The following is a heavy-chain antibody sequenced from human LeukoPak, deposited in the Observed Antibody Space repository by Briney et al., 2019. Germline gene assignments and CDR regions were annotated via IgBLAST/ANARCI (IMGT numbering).Heavy chain of an antibody. CDR2: IYTSGST. V-gene: IGHV4-4*07. Sequence: SETLSLTCTVSGGSISSYYWSWLRQPAGKGLEWIGRIYTSGSTNYNPSLKSRVTMSVDTSKNQFSLKLSSVTAADTAVYYCARSLGIVATIEHRRDTTYGMDVWGQGTTVTVSS. CDR3: ARSLGIVATIEHRRDTTYGMDV. J-gene: IGHJ6*02. D-gene: IGHD5-12*01. CDR1: GGSISSYY.